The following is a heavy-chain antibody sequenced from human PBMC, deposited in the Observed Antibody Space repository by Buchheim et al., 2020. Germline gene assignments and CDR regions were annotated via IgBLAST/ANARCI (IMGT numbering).Heavy chain of an antibody. D-gene: IGHD1-26*01. Sequence: QVQLQESGPGLVKFSETLSLTCTVSDYSIDSASYWAWIRQPPGKGLQWVGTIYYSGSTYYNPSLKRRVTVSFGTSNNQFSLKLSSVTAADTAVYFCARVLGATWATRAFDYWGQGTL. J-gene: IGHJ4*02. CDR2: IYYSGST. CDR3: ARVLGATWATRAFDY. V-gene: IGHV4-38-2*02. CDR1: DYSIDSASY.